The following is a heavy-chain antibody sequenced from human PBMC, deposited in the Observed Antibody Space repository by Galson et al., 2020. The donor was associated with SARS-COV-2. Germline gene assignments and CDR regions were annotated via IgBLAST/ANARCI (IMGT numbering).Heavy chain of an antibody. CDR1: GGSISSYY. CDR2: IHYSAST. J-gene: IGHJ6*02. Sequence: SETLSLTCTVSGGSISSYYWSWIRQPPGNGLEWNGYIHYSASTNYNPTLKHQITISVATSKNQISLKLSSVTAAATAAYYCARGDEYYDFWSGYSYGMDVWGQGTTVTVSS. CDR3: ARGDEYYDFWSGYSYGMDV. V-gene: IGHV4-59*01. D-gene: IGHD3-3*01.